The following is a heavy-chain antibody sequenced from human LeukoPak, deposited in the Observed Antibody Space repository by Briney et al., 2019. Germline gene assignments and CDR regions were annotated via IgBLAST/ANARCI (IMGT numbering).Heavy chain of an antibody. CDR1: GFTFSSYW. CDR3: ARGIAAAGQGYYYYYGMGV. CDR2: IKQDGSEK. D-gene: IGHD6-13*01. Sequence: PGGSLRLSCAASGFTFSSYWMSWVRQAPGKGLEWVANIKQDGSEKYYVDSVKGRFTISRDNAKNSLYLQMNSLRAEDTAVYYCARGIAAAGQGYYYYYGMGVWGQGTTVTVSS. J-gene: IGHJ6*02. V-gene: IGHV3-7*03.